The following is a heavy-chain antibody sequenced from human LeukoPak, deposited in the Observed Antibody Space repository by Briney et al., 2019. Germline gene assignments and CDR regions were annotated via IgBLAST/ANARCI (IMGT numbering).Heavy chain of an antibody. CDR3: AKDRIYYGSGNYYNPPPSSFDY. Sequence: GGSLRLSCAASGFTFSSYAMNWVRQAPGKGLEWVSGISGSGGTTYYADSVKGRFTISRDNSKNTLYLQMNSLRAEDTAVYYCAKDRIYYGSGNYYNPPPSSFDYWGQGTLVTVSS. V-gene: IGHV3-23*01. D-gene: IGHD3-10*01. J-gene: IGHJ4*02. CDR1: GFTFSSYA. CDR2: ISGSGGTT.